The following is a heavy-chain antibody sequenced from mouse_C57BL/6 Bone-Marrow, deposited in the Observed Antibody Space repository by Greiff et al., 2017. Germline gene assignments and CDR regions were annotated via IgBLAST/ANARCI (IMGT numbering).Heavy chain of an antibody. CDR3: AREEYYYGSIDY. J-gene: IGHJ2*01. Sequence: QVQLKQPGAELVKPGASVKLSCKASGYTFTSYWMHWVKQRPGQGLEWIGMIHPNSGSTNYNEKFKSKATLTVDKSSSTAYMQLSSLTSEDYAVYYCAREEYYYGSIDYWGQGTTLTVSS. V-gene: IGHV1-64*01. CDR2: IHPNSGST. D-gene: IGHD1-1*01. CDR1: GYTFTSYW.